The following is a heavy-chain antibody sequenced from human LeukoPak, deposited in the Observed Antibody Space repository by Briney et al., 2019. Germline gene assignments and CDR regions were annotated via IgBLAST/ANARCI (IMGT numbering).Heavy chain of an antibody. J-gene: IGHJ4*02. CDR1: GGSISSGDYY. Sequence: SETLSPTCTVSGGSISSGDYYWSWIRQPPGKGLEWIGEINHSGSTNYNPSLKSRVTISVDTSKNQFSLKLSSVTAADTAVYYCARAGRLPFDYWGQGTLVTVSS. CDR2: INHSGST. D-gene: IGHD6-25*01. CDR3: ARAGRLPFDY. V-gene: IGHV4-39*07.